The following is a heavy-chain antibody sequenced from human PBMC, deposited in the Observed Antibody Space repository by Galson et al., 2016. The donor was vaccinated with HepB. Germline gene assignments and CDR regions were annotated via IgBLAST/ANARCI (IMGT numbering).Heavy chain of an antibody. Sequence: SETLSLTCDVHGGSISGYHWNWIRQPPGKGLEWLGEINDGGITSYSPSLESRVTVSVDLSKSQLSLNLVAVTAADTAVYYCARGRGRTWPTSDYWGQGVLATVSS. CDR1: GGSISGYH. D-gene: IGHD2/OR15-2a*01. CDR3: ARGRGRTWPTSDY. J-gene: IGHJ4*02. CDR2: INDGGIT. V-gene: IGHV4-34*01.